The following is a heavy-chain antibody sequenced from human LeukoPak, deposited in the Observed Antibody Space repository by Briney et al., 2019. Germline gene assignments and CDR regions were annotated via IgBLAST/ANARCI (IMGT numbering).Heavy chain of an antibody. CDR1: GGSISSSSYY. Sequence: PSETLSLTCTVSGGSISSSSYYWGWIRQPPGKGLEWIGSIYYSGSTYYNPSLKSRVTISVDTSKNQFSLKLSSVTAADTAVYYCARDRSGSYPNFDYWGQGTLVTVSS. J-gene: IGHJ4*02. CDR3: ARDRSGSYPNFDY. D-gene: IGHD1-26*01. V-gene: IGHV4-39*07. CDR2: IYYSGST.